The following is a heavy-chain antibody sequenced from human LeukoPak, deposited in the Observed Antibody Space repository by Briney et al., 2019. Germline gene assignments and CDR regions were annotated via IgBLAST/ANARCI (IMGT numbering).Heavy chain of an antibody. Sequence: SETLSLTCTVSGGSISSYYWGWIRQPPGKGLEWIGSIYYSGSTYYNPSLKSRVTISVDTSKNQFSLKLSSVTAADTAVYYCARGYSSSWYVRGFHYYYMDVWGKGTTVTVSS. J-gene: IGHJ6*03. V-gene: IGHV4-39*07. D-gene: IGHD6-13*01. CDR3: ARGYSSSWYVRGFHYYYMDV. CDR2: IYYSGST. CDR1: GGSISSYY.